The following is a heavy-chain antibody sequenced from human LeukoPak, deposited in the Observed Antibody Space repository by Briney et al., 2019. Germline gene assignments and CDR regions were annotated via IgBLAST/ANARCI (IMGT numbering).Heavy chain of an antibody. CDR3: ARRRIKDYYGSGSYYRGVYYYYGMDV. Sequence: SETLSLTCAVYGGSFSGYYWSWIRQPPGKGLEWIGEINHSGSTNYNPSLKSRVTISVDTSKNQFSLKLSSVTAADTAAYYCARRRIKDYYGSGSYYRGVYYYYGMDVWGKGTTVTVSS. V-gene: IGHV4-34*01. CDR2: INHSGST. J-gene: IGHJ6*04. D-gene: IGHD3-10*01. CDR1: GGSFSGYY.